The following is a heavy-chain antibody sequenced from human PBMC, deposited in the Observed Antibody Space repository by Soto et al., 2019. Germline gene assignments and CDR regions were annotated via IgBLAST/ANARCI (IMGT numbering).Heavy chain of an antibody. CDR3: ARDSSSWLSIDWYFDL. J-gene: IGHJ2*01. CDR1: GFTFSSYS. D-gene: IGHD6-13*01. CDR2: ISSSSSYI. V-gene: IGHV3-21*01. Sequence: GGSLRLSCAASGFTFSSYSINWGRQAPGKGLEWVSSISSSSSYIYYADSVKGRFTISRDNAKNSLYLQMNSLRAEDTAVYYCARDSSSWLSIDWYFDLWGRGTLVTVSS.